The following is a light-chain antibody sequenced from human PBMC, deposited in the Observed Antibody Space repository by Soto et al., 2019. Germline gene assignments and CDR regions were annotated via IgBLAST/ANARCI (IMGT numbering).Light chain of an antibody. CDR2: GAS. CDR1: QSVSSSQ. CDR3: QQYGSSPIT. J-gene: IGKJ5*01. Sequence: EMELTQSPGTLSLSPGERATLSCRASQSVSSSQLAWYQQKPCQAPRLLMYGASSRATCIPDRLSGSGSGTDFTLTISRLEPEDFAVYYCQQYGSSPITFGQGTQLESK. V-gene: IGKV3-20*01.